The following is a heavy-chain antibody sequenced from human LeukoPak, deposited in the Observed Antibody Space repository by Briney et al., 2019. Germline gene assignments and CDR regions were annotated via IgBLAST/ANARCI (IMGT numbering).Heavy chain of an antibody. CDR3: ARRGLVDVFHAFDI. CDR1: GYTFTGYY. V-gene: IGHV1-69*13. J-gene: IGHJ3*02. CDR2: ITPIFGTP. D-gene: IGHD6-19*01. Sequence: SVKVSCKASGYTFTGYYMHWVRQAPGQGLEWMGGITPIFGTPNYAQKFQGSVTIIADESMSTAYMDLRSLRSEDTAVYYCARRGLVDVFHAFDIWGQGTLVTVSS.